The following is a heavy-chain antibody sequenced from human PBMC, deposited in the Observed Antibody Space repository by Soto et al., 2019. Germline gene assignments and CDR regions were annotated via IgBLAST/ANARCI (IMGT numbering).Heavy chain of an antibody. V-gene: IGHV3-23*01. CDR2: LSGGGSTT. Sequence: EVQLLGSGGGFVQPGESLRLSCAASGFTFSLSAMSWVRQAPGRGLDWVSSLSGGGSTTDYADSVKSRFTISRDNSKNTVHLQMNSLRAEDKAVYYCAKGPEYDILTGCDYWGQGALVTVSS. D-gene: IGHD3-9*01. CDR3: AKGPEYDILTGCDY. J-gene: IGHJ4*02. CDR1: GFTFSLSA.